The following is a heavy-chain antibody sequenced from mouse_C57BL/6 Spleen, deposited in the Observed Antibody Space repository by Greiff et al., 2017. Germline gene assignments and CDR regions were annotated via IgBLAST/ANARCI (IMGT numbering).Heavy chain of an antibody. CDR1: GYSFTGYY. Sequence: EVHLVESGPELVKPGASVKISCKASGYSFTGYYMNWVKQSPEKSLEWIGEINPSTGGTTYNQKFKAKATLTVDKSSSTAYMQLKSLTSEDSAVYYCARGEQLRHRGYYAMDYWGQGTSVNVSS. J-gene: IGHJ4*01. CDR2: INPSTGGT. V-gene: IGHV1-42*01. CDR3: ARGEQLRHRGYYAMDY. D-gene: IGHD3-2*02.